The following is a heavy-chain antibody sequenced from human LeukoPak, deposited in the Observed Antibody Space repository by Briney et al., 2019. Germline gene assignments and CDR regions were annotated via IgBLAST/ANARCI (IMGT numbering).Heavy chain of an antibody. V-gene: IGHV1-46*01. CDR2: IKPGGGTT. CDR3: ARRVTMIVPALAY. Sequence: ASVRVSYKPSGYTFTTYYVHWVRQTPGQGMDWMGVIKPGGGTTNSAQKFWGRVTLTRDTAPSTAYMELSRLRSEDTAVYYCARRVTMIVPALAYWGQGTLVTVSS. J-gene: IGHJ4*02. D-gene: IGHD3-22*01. CDR1: GYTFTTYY.